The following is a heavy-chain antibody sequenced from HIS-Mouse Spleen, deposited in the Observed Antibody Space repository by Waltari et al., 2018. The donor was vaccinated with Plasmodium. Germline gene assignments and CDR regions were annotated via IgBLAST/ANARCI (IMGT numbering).Heavy chain of an antibody. CDR1: GFPFSSYD. J-gene: IGHJ3*02. D-gene: IGHD1-1*01. Sequence: EVQLVESGGGLVQPGGSLSLSGAASGFPFSSYDMHWVRQATGKGLEGVSAIGTAGDTYYPGSVKGRFTISRENAKNSLYLQMNSLRAGDTAVYYCARGRWNHAFDIWGQGTMVTVSS. V-gene: IGHV3-13*01. CDR3: ARGRWNHAFDI. CDR2: IGTAGDT.